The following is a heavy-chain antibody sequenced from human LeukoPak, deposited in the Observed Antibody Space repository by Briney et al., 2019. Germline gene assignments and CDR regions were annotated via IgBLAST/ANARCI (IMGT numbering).Heavy chain of an antibody. CDR1: GGSISSHY. Sequence: SETLSLTCTVSGGSISSHYWSWIRQPPGKGLEWIGYIYYDGSNRYNPSLKSRITISVDTSKNQFSLKLSSVTAADAAVYYCPRGGDWFDSWGQATLVTVSP. V-gene: IGHV4-59*11. CDR3: PRGGDWFDS. D-gene: IGHD1-26*01. CDR2: IYYDGSN. J-gene: IGHJ5*01.